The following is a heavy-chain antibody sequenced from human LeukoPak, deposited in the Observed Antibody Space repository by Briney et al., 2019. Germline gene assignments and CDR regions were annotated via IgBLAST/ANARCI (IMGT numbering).Heavy chain of an antibody. V-gene: IGHV3-23*01. CDR2: IDGNSAGT. CDR1: GLTFKNYA. D-gene: IGHD1-7*01. CDR3: ATTPGTAGDFDY. J-gene: IGHJ4*02. Sequence: GGSLRLSCVASGLTFKNYAMSWVHQAPGKGLEYVSSIDGNSAGTYYAASVKGRFTISRDNSRNILYLQMYSLRAEDTAIYYCATTPGTAGDFDYWGQGTLVTVSS.